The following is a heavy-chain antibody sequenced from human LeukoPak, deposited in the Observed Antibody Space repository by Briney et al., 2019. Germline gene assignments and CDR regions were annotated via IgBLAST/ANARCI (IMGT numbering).Heavy chain of an antibody. V-gene: IGHV3-23*01. Sequence: GRSLRLSCAASGFTFSSYGMHWVRQAPGKGLEWVSAISGSGGSTYYADSVKGRFTISRDNSKNTLYLQMNSLRAEDTAVYYCANGGFSDAFDYWGQGTLVTVSS. CDR2: ISGSGGST. CDR3: ANGGFSDAFDY. CDR1: GFTFSSYG. D-gene: IGHD4-23*01. J-gene: IGHJ4*02.